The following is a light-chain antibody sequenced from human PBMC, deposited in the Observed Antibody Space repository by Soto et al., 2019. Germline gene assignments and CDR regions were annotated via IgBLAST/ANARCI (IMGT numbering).Light chain of an antibody. Sequence: DIQMTQSPSSLSASVGDRVTITCRASQSISSYLNWYQQKPGQAPKLLIYAASSLQSGVPSRFSGSGSGTDFTLTISSLQPEDFATYYCQQSYSTFWTFGQGTKVDIK. J-gene: IGKJ1*01. CDR2: AAS. V-gene: IGKV1-39*01. CDR3: QQSYSTFWT. CDR1: QSISSY.